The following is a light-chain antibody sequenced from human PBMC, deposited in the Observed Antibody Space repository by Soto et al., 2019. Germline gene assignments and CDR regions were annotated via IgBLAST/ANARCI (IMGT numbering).Light chain of an antibody. CDR3: HQYHPDLPWT. J-gene: IGKJ1*01. CDR1: QSIGNW. Sequence: DIQMTQSPSILSASLGDRATITCRASQSIGNWLAWYQQKPGKGPKLLIYKAFSLESGVPSRFSGSASGTEFPLTISRLQPEDFATYYRHQYHPDLPWTFGQGTKVEIK. V-gene: IGKV1-5*03. CDR2: KAF.